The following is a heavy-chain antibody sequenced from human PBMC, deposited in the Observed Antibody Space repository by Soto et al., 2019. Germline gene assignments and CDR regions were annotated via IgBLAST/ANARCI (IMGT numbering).Heavy chain of an antibody. CDR3: ARAGYYDSSGYFT. D-gene: IGHD3-22*01. CDR1: GGSIGSGDYY. Sequence: PSETLSLTCTVSGGSIGSGDYYWSWIRQPPGKGLEWIGYIYYSGSTYYNPSLKSRVTISVDTSKNQFSLKLSSVTAADTAVYYCARAGYYDSSGYFTWGQGTLVTVSS. J-gene: IGHJ5*02. CDR2: IYYSGST. V-gene: IGHV4-30-4*01.